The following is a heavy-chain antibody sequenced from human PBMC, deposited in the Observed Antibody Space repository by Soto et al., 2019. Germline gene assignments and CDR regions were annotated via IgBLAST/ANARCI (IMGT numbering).Heavy chain of an antibody. V-gene: IGHV3-23*01. CDR3: AKDHWGSY. CDR1: GFTFSTYA. D-gene: IGHD3-16*01. J-gene: IGHJ4*02. Sequence: PGGSLRLSCAASGFTFSTYAMSWVRQAPGKGLEWVSAISSSGGSAYYADSVKGRFTISRDNSKNTLYLHMNSLGAEDTALYHCAKDHWGSYSGQGTLVTVSS. CDR2: ISSSGGSA.